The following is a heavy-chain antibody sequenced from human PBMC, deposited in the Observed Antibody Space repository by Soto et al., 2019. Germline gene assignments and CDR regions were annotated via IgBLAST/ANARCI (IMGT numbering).Heavy chain of an antibody. J-gene: IGHJ6*02. Sequence: QVQLVQSGAEVKKPGSSVKVSCKASGGTFRTYSISWVRQAPGQGLEWMGESLPIFGTSHYTQNFQGRVTLSADESTSRVYMELSSLRSDAAAVYCCERGGRYSKSSLCYGMDVWGHGTRVTVSS. D-gene: IGHD2-21*01. V-gene: IGHV1-69*01. CDR1: GGTFRTYS. CDR3: ERGGRYSKSSLCYGMDV. CDR2: SLPIFGTS.